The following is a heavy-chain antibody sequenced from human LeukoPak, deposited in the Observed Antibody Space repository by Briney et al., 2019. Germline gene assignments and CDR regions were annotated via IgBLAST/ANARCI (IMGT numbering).Heavy chain of an antibody. J-gene: IGHJ4*02. D-gene: IGHD5-18*01. Sequence: ASVKVSCKASGYTFTSYDINWVRQATGQGLEWMGWMNPNSGNTGYAQKFQGRVTMTRNTSISTAYMELSSLGSEDTAVYYCARGRRYSYGYAHFDYWGQGTLVTVSS. CDR3: ARGRRYSYGYAHFDY. CDR2: MNPNSGNT. V-gene: IGHV1-8*01. CDR1: GYTFTSYD.